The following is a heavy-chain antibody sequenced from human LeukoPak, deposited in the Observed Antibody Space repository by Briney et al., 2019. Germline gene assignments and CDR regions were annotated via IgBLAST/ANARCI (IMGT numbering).Heavy chain of an antibody. Sequence: GGSLRLSCAASGFTFSSYAMHWVRQAPGKGLEWVAVISYDGSNKYYADSVKGRFTISRDNAKNSLYLQMNSLRAEDMALYYCAKDQRGYSYGFDYWGQGTLVTVSS. J-gene: IGHJ4*02. CDR3: AKDQRGYSYGFDY. V-gene: IGHV3-30-3*01. CDR2: ISYDGSNK. D-gene: IGHD5-18*01. CDR1: GFTFSSYA.